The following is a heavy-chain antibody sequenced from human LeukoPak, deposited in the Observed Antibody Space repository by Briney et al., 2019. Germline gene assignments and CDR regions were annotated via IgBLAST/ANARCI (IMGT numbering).Heavy chain of an antibody. V-gene: IGHV3-21*01. CDR3: ARDPDPSYYDFWSGYFPRYYYGMDV. Sequence: GGSLRLSCAASGFTFSSYSMNWVRQAPGKGLEWVSSISSNSSYIYYADSVKGRFTISRDNAKNSLYLQMNSLRAEDTAVYYCARDPDPSYYDFWSGYFPRYYYGMDVWGQGTTVTVSS. CDR2: ISSNSSYI. CDR1: GFTFSSYS. D-gene: IGHD3-3*01. J-gene: IGHJ6*02.